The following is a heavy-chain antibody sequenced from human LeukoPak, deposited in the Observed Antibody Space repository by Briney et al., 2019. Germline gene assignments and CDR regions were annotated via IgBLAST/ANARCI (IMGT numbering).Heavy chain of an antibody. Sequence: GXSLRLSCTGSGFVFSSYVMYWVRQAPGKGLKYVSSISSNGGNTYYANSVKGRVTISRDNSKNTLYLQMDSLSAEDMAVYYCASQDGFDIWGQGTMVTVSS. CDR3: ASQDGFDI. V-gene: IGHV3-64*01. J-gene: IGHJ3*02. CDR2: ISSNGGNT. CDR1: GFVFSSYV.